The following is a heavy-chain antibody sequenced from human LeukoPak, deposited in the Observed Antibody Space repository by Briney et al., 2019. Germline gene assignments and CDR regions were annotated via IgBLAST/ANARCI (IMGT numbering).Heavy chain of an antibody. CDR1: GFTFSSFW. Sequence: PAGSLRLSCAASGFTFSSFWMHWVRQAPGKGLVWVSRINSDGSSTSYADSVKGLFTISRDNAKNTLYLQMNSLRAEDTAVYYCARVNYGDHGDYWGQGTLVTVTS. V-gene: IGHV3-74*01. CDR3: ARVNYGDHGDY. J-gene: IGHJ4*02. D-gene: IGHD4-17*01. CDR2: INSDGSST.